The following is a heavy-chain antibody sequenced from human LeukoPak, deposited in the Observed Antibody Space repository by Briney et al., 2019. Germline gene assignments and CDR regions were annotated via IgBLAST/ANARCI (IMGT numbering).Heavy chain of an antibody. J-gene: IGHJ6*02. V-gene: IGHV3-30*18. CDR2: ISYDGSNK. Sequence: GRSLRLSCAASGFTFSSYGMHWVRQAPGKGLEWVAVISYDGSNKYYADSVKGRFTISRDNSKNTLYLQMNSLRAEDTAVYYFAKDGGGGTTSYYYYGMDVWGQGTTVTVSS. CDR1: GFTFSSYG. CDR3: AKDGGGGTTSYYYYGMDV. D-gene: IGHD1-14*01.